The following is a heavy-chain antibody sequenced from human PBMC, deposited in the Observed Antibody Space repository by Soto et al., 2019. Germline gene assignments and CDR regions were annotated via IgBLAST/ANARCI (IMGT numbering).Heavy chain of an antibody. CDR1: GGSFSGYY. V-gene: IGHV4-34*01. D-gene: IGHD3-3*01. J-gene: IGHJ5*02. Sequence: QVQLQQWDAGLLKPSETLSLTCAVYGGSFSGYYWSWIRQPPGKGLEWIGEINHSGSTNYNPSLKSRVTISVDTSKNQFSLKLSSVTAADTAVYYCARRSITIFGVVIIHNWFDPWGQGTLVTVSS. CDR3: ARRSITIFGVVIIHNWFDP. CDR2: INHSGST.